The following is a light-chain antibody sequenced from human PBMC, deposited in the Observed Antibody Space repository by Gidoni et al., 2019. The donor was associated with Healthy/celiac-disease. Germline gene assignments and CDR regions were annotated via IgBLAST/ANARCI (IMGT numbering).Light chain of an antibody. J-gene: IGKJ4*01. CDR2: AAS. CDR3: RQANSFLGIT. V-gene: IGKV1D-12*01. CDR1: QYISSW. Sequence: DIQLTQSPSSVSSSVGDRGTITCRAGQYISSWLAWYQQKTGKAAKLLIYAASRLQSGVPSWFSSSGAGRAFTLTISSLQPEDFATYYYRQANSFLGITFGGGTKVEIK.